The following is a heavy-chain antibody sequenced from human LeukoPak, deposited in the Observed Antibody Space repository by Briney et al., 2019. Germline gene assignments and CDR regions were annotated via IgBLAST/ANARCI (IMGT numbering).Heavy chain of an antibody. J-gene: IGHJ4*02. CDR1: GFTFSSYA. CDR3: ASRGVGQWGYFDY. CDR2: ISYDGSNK. Sequence: GRSLRLSCAASGFTFSSYAMHWVRQAPGKGLEWVAVISYDGSNKYYADSVKGRFTISRDNSKNTLYLQMNSLRAEDAAVYYCASRGVGQWGYFDYGGEGTLVTLSS. V-gene: IGHV3-30-3*01. D-gene: IGHD6-19*01.